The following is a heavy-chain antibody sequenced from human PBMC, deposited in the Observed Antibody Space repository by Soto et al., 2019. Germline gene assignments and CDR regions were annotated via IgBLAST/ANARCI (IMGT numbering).Heavy chain of an antibody. J-gene: IGHJ1*01. CDR3: ATSTVAAEYFQH. V-gene: IGHV1-2*04. D-gene: IGHD2-15*01. Sequence: ASVKVSCKASGYTFTGYYMHWVRQAPGQGLEWMGWINPNSGGTNYAQKFQGWVTMTRDTSISTAYMELSRLRAEDTAVYYCATSTVAAEYFQHWGQGTLVTVSS. CDR2: INPNSGGT. CDR1: GYTFTGYY.